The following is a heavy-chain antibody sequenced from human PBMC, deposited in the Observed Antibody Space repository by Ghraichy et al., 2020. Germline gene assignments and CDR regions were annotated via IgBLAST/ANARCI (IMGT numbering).Heavy chain of an antibody. D-gene: IGHD3-10*01. Sequence: SVKVSCKVSGGTFSSYAISWVRQAPGQGLEWMGGIIPIFGTANYAQKFQGRVTITADESTSTAYMELSSLRSEDTAVYYCASAYRMVRGRAGMDVWGQGTTVTVSS. CDR1: GGTFSSYA. V-gene: IGHV1-69*13. J-gene: IGHJ6*02. CDR2: IIPIFGTA. CDR3: ASAYRMVRGRAGMDV.